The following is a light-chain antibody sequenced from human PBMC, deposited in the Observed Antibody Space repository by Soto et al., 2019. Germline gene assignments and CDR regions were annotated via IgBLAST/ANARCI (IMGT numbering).Light chain of an antibody. J-gene: IGKJ2*01. CDR1: QSISSW. CDR3: QQYNSYSLT. CDR2: DAS. Sequence: DIQMTQSPSTLSASVGDRVTITCRASQSISSWLAWYQQKPGKAPKLLIYDASSLESGVPSRFSGSGSGTEYTLTISSLPPDDFATYHCQQYNSYSLTFGQGTKLEIK. V-gene: IGKV1-5*01.